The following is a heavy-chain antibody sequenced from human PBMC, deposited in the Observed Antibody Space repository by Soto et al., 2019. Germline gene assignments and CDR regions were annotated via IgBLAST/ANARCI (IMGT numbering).Heavy chain of an antibody. Sequence: QVQLQESGPGLVKPSQTLSLTCTVSGGSISSGGYYWSWIRQHPGKGLEWIGYIYYSGSTYYNPYLKSRVTISVDTSKNQFSLKLSSVTAADTAVYYCARETIVVVPAARYYYGMDVWGQGTTVTVSS. V-gene: IGHV4-31*03. CDR3: ARETIVVVPAARYYYGMDV. J-gene: IGHJ6*02. CDR2: IYYSGST. D-gene: IGHD2-2*01. CDR1: GGSISSGGYY.